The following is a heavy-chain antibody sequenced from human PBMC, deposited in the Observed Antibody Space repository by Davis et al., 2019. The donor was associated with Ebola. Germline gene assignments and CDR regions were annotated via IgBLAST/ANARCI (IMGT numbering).Heavy chain of an antibody. CDR2: IYYSGST. D-gene: IGHD2-21*01. J-gene: IGHJ4*02. CDR3: ASTYYGDDY. Sequence: SETLSLTCAVYGGSFSGYYWSWIRQPPGKGLEWIGSIYYSGSTYYNPSLKSRVTISVDTSKNQFSLKLSSVTAADTAVYFCASTYYGDDYWGQGTLVTVSS. V-gene: IGHV4-34*01. CDR1: GGSFSGYY.